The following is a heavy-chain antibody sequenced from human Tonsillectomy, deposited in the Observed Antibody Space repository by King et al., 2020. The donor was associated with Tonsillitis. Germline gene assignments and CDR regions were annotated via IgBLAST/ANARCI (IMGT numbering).Heavy chain of an antibody. CDR1: GFIFSTSW. CDR2: INQDGSVV. V-gene: IGHV3-7*03. Sequence: VQLVESGGGLVQPGGSLRLSCAASGFIFSTSWMSWVRQAPGKGLEWGANINQDGSVVFYVDSVKCRFTISRDNAKNSLYLQMNSLRVDDTAVYYCARDGVPAAADYWGQGTLVIVSS. D-gene: IGHD2-2*01. CDR3: ARDGVPAAADY. J-gene: IGHJ4*02.